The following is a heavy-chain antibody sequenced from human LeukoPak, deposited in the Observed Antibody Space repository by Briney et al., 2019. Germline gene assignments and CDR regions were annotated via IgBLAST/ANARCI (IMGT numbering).Heavy chain of an antibody. Sequence: GGSLRLSCAASGFTFSTFAMIWVRQPPGKGLEWVSSIFPSGGEIHYADSVRGRFTISRDNSKNTLYLQMNSLRAEDTAVYYCARITMSRFDPWGQGTLVTVS. D-gene: IGHD3-10*02. CDR3: ARITMSRFDP. CDR1: GFTFSTFA. V-gene: IGHV3-23*01. J-gene: IGHJ5*02. CDR2: IFPSGGEI.